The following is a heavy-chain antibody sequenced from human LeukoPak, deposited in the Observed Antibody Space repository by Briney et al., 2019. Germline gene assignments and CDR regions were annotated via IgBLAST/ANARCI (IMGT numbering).Heavy chain of an antibody. CDR1: GFTFSSYA. V-gene: IGHV3-23*01. CDR2: ISGSGGST. CDR3: ARIGSAAFTDY. Sequence: PGGSLRLSCAASGFTFSSYAMSWVRQAPGKGLEWVSAISGSGGSTYYADSVKGRFTISRDNSKNSLFLQMNSLRAEDTALYYCARIGSAAFTDYWGQGTLVTVSS. J-gene: IGHJ4*02. D-gene: IGHD3-3*02.